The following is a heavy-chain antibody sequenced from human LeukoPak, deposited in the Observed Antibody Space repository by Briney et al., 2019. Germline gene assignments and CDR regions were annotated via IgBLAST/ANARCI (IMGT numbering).Heavy chain of an antibody. CDR3: ARGVRSIAAAGSYYFDY. Sequence: SETLSLTCTVSGGSISSSSYYWGWIRQPPGKGLEWIGRIYTSVSTNYNPSLKSRVTISVDTSRNQFSLKLSSVTAADTAVYYCARGVRSIAAAGSYYFDYWGQGILVTVSS. CDR1: GGSISSSSYY. CDR2: IYTSVST. J-gene: IGHJ4*02. V-gene: IGHV4-61*02. D-gene: IGHD6-13*01.